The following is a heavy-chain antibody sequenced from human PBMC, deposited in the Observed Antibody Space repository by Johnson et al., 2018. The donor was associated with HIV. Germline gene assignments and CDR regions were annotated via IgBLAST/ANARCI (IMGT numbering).Heavy chain of an antibody. V-gene: IGHV3-30-3*01. Sequence: QVQVLESGGGVVQPGRSLRLSCAASGFTFSSYAMHWVRQAPGKGLEWVAVISYDGSNKYYADSVKGRFTISRDNSKNTLYLQMNSLKTEDTAVYYCTTGGVSSGYYVFHWGQGTMVTVSS. CDR1: GFTFSSYA. D-gene: IGHD3-22*01. CDR3: TTGGVSSGYYVFH. J-gene: IGHJ3*01. CDR2: ISYDGSNK.